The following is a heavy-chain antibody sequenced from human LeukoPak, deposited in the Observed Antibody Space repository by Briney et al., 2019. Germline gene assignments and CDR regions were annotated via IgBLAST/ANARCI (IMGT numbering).Heavy chain of an antibody. D-gene: IGHD4/OR15-4a*01. J-gene: IGHJ4*02. CDR2: INPDGSRT. CDR1: ASTFSNYW. CDR3: EKDFMGLSRFDS. V-gene: IGHV3-74*01. Sequence: GGSLRLSCAASASTFSNYWMHWVRQAPGKGLGWVSRINPDGSRTNYADSVAGRFTISRDNSKNTLSLQMDSLRAEDTAVYYCEKDFMGLSRFDSWGQGTLVTVSS.